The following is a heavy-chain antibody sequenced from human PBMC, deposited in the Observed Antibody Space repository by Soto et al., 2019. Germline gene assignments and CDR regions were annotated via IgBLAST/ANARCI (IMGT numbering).Heavy chain of an antibody. D-gene: IGHD3-9*01. Sequence: QVQLVQSGAEVKKPGASVKVSCKTSGYTFTDYYMHWVRQAPGQGLEWLGWINPNTGGTNSAQKFRGRVTMTRDTSISTAYMELGRLTSDDTAVYYCSRGRVGDVLTGYFRGYFDSWGQGALVTVSS. J-gene: IGHJ4*02. CDR3: SRGRVGDVLTGYFRGYFDS. CDR2: INPNTGGT. V-gene: IGHV1-2*02. CDR1: GYTFTDYY.